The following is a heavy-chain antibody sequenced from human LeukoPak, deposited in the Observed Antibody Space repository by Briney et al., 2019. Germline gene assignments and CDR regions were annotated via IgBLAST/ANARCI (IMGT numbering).Heavy chain of an antibody. D-gene: IGHD6-19*01. CDR3: ARGSGLLPDY. CDR2: IYHSGST. CDR1: GGSISSYY. Sequence: SETLSLTCTVSGGSISSYYWSWIRQPPGKGLEWIGYIYHSGSTNYNPSLKSRVTISVDTSRNQFSLKLSSVTAADTAVYYCARGSGLLPDYWGQGTLVSASS. J-gene: IGHJ4*02. V-gene: IGHV4-59*01.